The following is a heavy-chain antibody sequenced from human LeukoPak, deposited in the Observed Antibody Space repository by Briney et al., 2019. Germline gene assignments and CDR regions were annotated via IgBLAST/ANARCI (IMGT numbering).Heavy chain of an antibody. CDR1: GYTFTGYY. CDR3: ARGRAYCGGDCYSDY. CDR2: INPNSGGT. J-gene: IGHJ4*02. D-gene: IGHD2-21*02. V-gene: IGHV1-2*02. Sequence: GASVKVSCKASGYTFTGYYMHWVRQAPGQGLEWMGWINPNSGGTNYAQKFQGRVTMTRDTSISTAYMELSRLRSDDTAVYYCARGRAYCGGDCYSDYWGQGTLVTVSS.